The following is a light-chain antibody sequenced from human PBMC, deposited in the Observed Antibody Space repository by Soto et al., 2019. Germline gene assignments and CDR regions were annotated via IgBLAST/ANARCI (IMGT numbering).Light chain of an antibody. J-gene: IGLJ2*01. Sequence: QSALTQPASVSGSPGQSITISCTGTSSDVGNYNYVSWYQQHPGRAPKLMIYDVSNRPSGISNRFSGSKSGDTASLTISGLQAEDEADYHCSSYTTSSTVLFGGGTKLTVL. CDR3: SSYTTSSTVL. CDR2: DVS. CDR1: SSDVGNYNY. V-gene: IGLV2-14*03.